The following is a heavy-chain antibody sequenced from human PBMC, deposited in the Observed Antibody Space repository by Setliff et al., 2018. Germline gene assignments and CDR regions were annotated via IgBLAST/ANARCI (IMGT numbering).Heavy chain of an antibody. Sequence: EASVTVSYKASGWTFNKYGIRWVRQAPGQGLEWMGGSIPMFGTTNYARKFQGIVTIITDESTSTAYMQLSSLGSEDTAVYYCVREGVDTRSSTDYRYYMDVWGKGTTVTVSS. CDR3: VREGVDTRSSTDYRYYMDV. D-gene: IGHD5-18*01. J-gene: IGHJ6*03. V-gene: IGHV1-69*05. CDR2: SIPMFGTT. CDR1: GWTFNKYG.